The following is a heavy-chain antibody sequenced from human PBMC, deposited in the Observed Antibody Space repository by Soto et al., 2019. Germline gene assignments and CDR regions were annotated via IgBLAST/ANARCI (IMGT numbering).Heavy chain of an antibody. D-gene: IGHD3-3*01. CDR2: IKQDGSEK. Sequence: QPGGSLRLSCAASGFTFSSYWMSWVRQAPGKGLEWVANIKQDGSEKYYVDSVKGRFTISRDNAKNSLYLQMNSLRAEDTAVYYCASDILRFLEWTYYYYGMDVWGQGTTVTVSS. CDR1: GFTFSSYW. CDR3: ASDILRFLEWTYYYYGMDV. V-gene: IGHV3-7*01. J-gene: IGHJ6*02.